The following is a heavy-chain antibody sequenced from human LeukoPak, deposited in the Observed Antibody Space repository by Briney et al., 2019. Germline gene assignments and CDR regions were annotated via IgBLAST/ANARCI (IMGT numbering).Heavy chain of an antibody. CDR1: GFTSSSYG. J-gene: IGHJ4*02. CDR3: ARRDPSKGWGAPGVDY. CDR2: ISYDGSNK. D-gene: IGHD3-16*01. Sequence: PGGSLRLPCAASGFTSSSYGMHWVRQAPGKGLEWVAVISYDGSNKYYADSVKGRFTISRDNSKNTLYLQMNSLRAEDTAVYYCARRDPSKGWGAPGVDYWGQGTLVTVSS. V-gene: IGHV3-30*03.